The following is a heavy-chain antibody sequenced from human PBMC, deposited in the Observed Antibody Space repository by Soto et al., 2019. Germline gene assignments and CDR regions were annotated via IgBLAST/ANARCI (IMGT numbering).Heavy chain of an antibody. D-gene: IGHD1-20*01. Sequence: ASVKVSCKASGYTFTAYYMHWVRQAPGQGLEWMGWSNPNSGDTKYPQKFQGRVTMTRDTSISTAYMELSGLRSDDTAVYYCARESITGTQETFHYYRMDVWGQGTTVTVSS. CDR3: ARESITGTQETFHYYRMDV. CDR1: GYTFTAYY. J-gene: IGHJ6*02. CDR2: SNPNSGDT. V-gene: IGHV1-2*02.